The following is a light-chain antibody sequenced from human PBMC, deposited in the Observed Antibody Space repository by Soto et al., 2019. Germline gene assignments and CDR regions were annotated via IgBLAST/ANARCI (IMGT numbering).Light chain of an antibody. J-gene: IGLJ3*02. CDR2: DVS. CDR3: SSYTSSSSWV. Sequence: QSALTQPASVSGSPGQSITISCTGTSSDVGGYNYVSWYQHHPGKAPKLMIYDVSNRPLGVSNRFSGSKSGNTASLTISGLQAEDEADYYCSSYTSSSSWVFGGGTKLTVL. V-gene: IGLV2-14*03. CDR1: SSDVGGYNY.